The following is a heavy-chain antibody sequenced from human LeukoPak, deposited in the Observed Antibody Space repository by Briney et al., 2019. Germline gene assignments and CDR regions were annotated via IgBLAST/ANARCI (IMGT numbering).Heavy chain of an antibody. CDR3: ARDISARDEAWWFDP. CDR1: GHTLTELS. D-gene: IGHD5-24*01. CDR2: FDPEDGET. Sequence: ASVKVSCKVSGHTLTELSMHWVRQAPGKGLEWMGGFDPEDGETIYAQKFQGRVTMTEDTSTDTAYMELRSLRSEDTAVYYCARDISARDEAWWFDPWGQGTLVTVSS. V-gene: IGHV1-24*01. J-gene: IGHJ5*02.